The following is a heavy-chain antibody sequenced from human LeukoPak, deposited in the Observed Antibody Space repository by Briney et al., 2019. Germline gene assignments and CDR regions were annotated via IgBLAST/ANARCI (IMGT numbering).Heavy chain of an antibody. J-gene: IGHJ4*02. D-gene: IGHD1-26*01. CDR2: ISGGGDST. CDR1: GITFSTYA. Sequence: GGSLRLSCAASGITFSTYAMSWVRQAPGKGLEWVSAISGGGDSTSYADSVKGRFTISRDNSKNTLYLQMNSLRAEGPAIYYCAKESGSYYGNFDYWGQGTLVTVSS. CDR3: AKESGSYYGNFDY. V-gene: IGHV3-23*01.